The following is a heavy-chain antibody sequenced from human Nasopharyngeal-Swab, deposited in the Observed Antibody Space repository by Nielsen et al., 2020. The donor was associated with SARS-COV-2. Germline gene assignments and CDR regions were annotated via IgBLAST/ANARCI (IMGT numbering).Heavy chain of an antibody. V-gene: IGHV4-4*02. Sequence: GSLRLSCAVSGGSISSNTWWGLVRQTPGMGLEWIGEIIHSGGTNYNPALKSRVTISVDKSKNQLSLEVTSVTAADTAVYYCSRHYYYYMDVWGKGTTVTVSS. CDR2: IIHSGGT. CDR1: GGSISSNTW. J-gene: IGHJ6*03. CDR3: SRHYYYYMDV.